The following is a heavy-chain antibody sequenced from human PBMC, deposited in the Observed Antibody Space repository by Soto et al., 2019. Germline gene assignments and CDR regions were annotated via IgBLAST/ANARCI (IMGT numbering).Heavy chain of an antibody. D-gene: IGHD6-6*01. CDR2: IIPILGIA. Sequence: ASVKVSCKASGGTFSSYTISWVRQAPGQGLEWMGRIIPILGIANYAQKFQGRVTITADKSTSTAYMELSSLRSEDTAVYYCARVPSPYEYSSPGEGVFNIGAKGKMAPVPS. CDR1: GGTFSSYT. J-gene: IGHJ6*04. V-gene: IGHV1-69*02. CDR3: ARVPSPYEYSSPGEGVFNI.